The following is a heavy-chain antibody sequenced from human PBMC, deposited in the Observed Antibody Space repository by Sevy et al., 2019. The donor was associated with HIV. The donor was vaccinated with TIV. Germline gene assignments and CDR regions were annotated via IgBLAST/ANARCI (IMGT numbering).Heavy chain of an antibody. CDR3: ASDILTGHNPN. D-gene: IGHD3-9*01. Sequence: ASVKVSCKASGYTFTSYAMNWVRQAPGQGLEWMGWINTNTGNPTYSQGFTGRFVFSLDTSVSTAYLQISSLKAEDTAVYYCASDILTGHNPNWGQGTLVTASS. J-gene: IGHJ4*02. CDR2: INTNTGNP. V-gene: IGHV7-4-1*02. CDR1: GYTFTSYA.